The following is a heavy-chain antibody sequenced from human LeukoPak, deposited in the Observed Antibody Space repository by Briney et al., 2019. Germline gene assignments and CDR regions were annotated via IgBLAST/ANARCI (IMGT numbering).Heavy chain of an antibody. Sequence: GGSLRLSCVGSGFAFRSHAMSWVRQAPEKGLEFVSGIYENGGTTYYADSVKGWFSISRDNSKNTLYLQMNSLRAEDTAVYYCAREGGPADNWFDPWGQGTLVTVSS. CDR3: AREGGPADNWFDP. V-gene: IGHV3-23*01. CDR2: IYENGGTT. CDR1: GFAFRSHA. J-gene: IGHJ5*02. D-gene: IGHD3-16*01.